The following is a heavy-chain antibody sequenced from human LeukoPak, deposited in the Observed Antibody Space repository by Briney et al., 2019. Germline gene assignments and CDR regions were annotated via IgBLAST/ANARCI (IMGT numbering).Heavy chain of an antibody. CDR3: ARGPWGNQFDY. D-gene: IGHD3-16*01. CDR2: VYNSGST. J-gene: IGHJ4*02. Sequence: PSETLSLTCTVSGVSVSSGSDYWSWIRQPPGKGLEWIGYVYNSGSTNYNPSLKSRITISVDMSKNQFALKLRSVTAADTAIYYCARGPWGNQFDYWGQGTLVTVSP. V-gene: IGHV4-61*01. CDR1: GVSVSSGSDY.